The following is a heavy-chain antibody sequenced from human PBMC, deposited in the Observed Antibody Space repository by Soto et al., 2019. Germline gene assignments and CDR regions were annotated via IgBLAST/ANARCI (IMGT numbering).Heavy chain of an antibody. V-gene: IGHV3-13*04. Sequence: GSLRLSCAASGFTFSSYDMHWVRQGSGKGLEWVSSIASTGGPYYPGSVKGRFTISRENAKNSLYLQINSLRIGDMAVYYCAREGTGGGFDIWGQGTLVTVSS. J-gene: IGHJ3*02. D-gene: IGHD1-1*01. CDR2: IASTGGP. CDR3: AREGTGGGFDI. CDR1: GFTFSSYD.